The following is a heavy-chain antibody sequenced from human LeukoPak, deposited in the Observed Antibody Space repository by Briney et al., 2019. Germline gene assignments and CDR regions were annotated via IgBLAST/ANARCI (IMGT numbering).Heavy chain of an antibody. Sequence: SETLSLTCTVYGWSSSGYNGSWVRHPPAKGLEWIGQISHSGSTYYNPSLKSRVTMSVDSSKNQFSLQLTSVTAADTAIYYCANMIRGLDYWGQGALVTVSS. CDR1: GWSSSGYN. V-gene: IGHV4-34*01. J-gene: IGHJ4*02. CDR2: ISHSGST. CDR3: ANMIRGLDY. D-gene: IGHD3-10*01.